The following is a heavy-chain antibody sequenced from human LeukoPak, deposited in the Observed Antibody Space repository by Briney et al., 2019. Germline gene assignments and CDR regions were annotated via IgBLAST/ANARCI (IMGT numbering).Heavy chain of an antibody. CDR1: GFTFDDYG. D-gene: IGHD5-12*01. CDR3: ARGPSGYHNT. Sequence: GGSLRLSCAASGFTFDDYGMSWVRQAPGKGLEWVSGINWNGGSTTYADSVRGRFTISRDNAKNSLYLQMSSLRAEDTAVYYCARGPSGYHNTGGQGTLVTVSS. J-gene: IGHJ4*02. CDR2: INWNGGST. V-gene: IGHV3-20*04.